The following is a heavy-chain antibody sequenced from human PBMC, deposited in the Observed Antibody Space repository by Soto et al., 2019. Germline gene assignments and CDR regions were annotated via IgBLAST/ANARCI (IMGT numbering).Heavy chain of an antibody. D-gene: IGHD1-7*01. CDR3: AGGGSGTKSYFDY. CDR1: GGSFSGYY. Sequence: SETLSLTCAVYGGSFSGYYWSWIRQPPGKGLEWIGEINHSGSTNYNPSLKSRVTISVDTSKNQFSLKLSSVTAADTAVYYCAGGGSGTKSYFDYWGQGTLVTVSS. V-gene: IGHV4-34*01. J-gene: IGHJ4*02. CDR2: INHSGST.